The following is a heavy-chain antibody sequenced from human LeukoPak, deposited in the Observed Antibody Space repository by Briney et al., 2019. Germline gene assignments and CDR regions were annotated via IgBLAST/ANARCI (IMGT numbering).Heavy chain of an antibody. CDR3: ARIRVLERRFDY. Sequence: ASVKDSCKASGYTFTSYYMHRVRQAPGQGLEWLGWITPHNGDTNYAQNFQGRVTMTWDTSISTAYMELSRLRSDDTAVYYCARIRVLERRFDYWGQGTLVAVSS. J-gene: IGHJ4*02. CDR2: ITPHNGDT. V-gene: IGHV1-2*02. D-gene: IGHD1-1*01. CDR1: GYTFTSYY.